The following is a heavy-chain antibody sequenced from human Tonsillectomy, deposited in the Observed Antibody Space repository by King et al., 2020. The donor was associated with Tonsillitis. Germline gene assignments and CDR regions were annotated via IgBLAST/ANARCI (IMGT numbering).Heavy chain of an antibody. J-gene: IGHJ6*02. CDR2: TYYSGST. D-gene: IGHD3-16*01. V-gene: IGHV4-30-4*01. Sequence: VQLQESGPGLVKPSQTLSLTCTVSGGSISSGDYYWSWIRQPPGKGLEWIGYTYYSGSTYYNPSLKSRVIISLDTSKNQFSLKLSSVTAADTAVYYCARAVNDYVFYGMDVWVQGTTVTVSS. CDR1: GGSISSGDYY. CDR3: ARAVNDYVFYGMDV.